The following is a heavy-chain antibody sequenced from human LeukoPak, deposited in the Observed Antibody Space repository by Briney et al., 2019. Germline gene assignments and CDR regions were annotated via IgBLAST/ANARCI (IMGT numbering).Heavy chain of an antibody. J-gene: IGHJ4*02. D-gene: IGHD3-10*01. Sequence: KPSQTLSLTCTVSGGSISSGSYYWSWIRQPAGKGLEWIGRIYTSGSTNYNPSLKSRVTISVDTSKNQFSLKLSSVTAADTAVYYCASGASYYYGSGSSAFDYWGQGTLVTVSS. CDR1: GGSISSGSYY. V-gene: IGHV4-61*02. CDR3: ASGASYYYGSGSSAFDY. CDR2: IYTSGST.